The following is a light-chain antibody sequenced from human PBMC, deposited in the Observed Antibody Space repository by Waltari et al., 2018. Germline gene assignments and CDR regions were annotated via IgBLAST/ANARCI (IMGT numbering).Light chain of an antibody. CDR2: GNT. V-gene: IGLV1-40*01. J-gene: IGLJ3*02. CDR1: SSNFGAGYY. Sequence: QSVLTQPPSMSGAPGQKVTIPCTGGSSNFGAGYYVHWYQQFPGAAPKLLIFGNTNRASGVPGRFSGSKSGTSASLAIAGLQSEDEAVYYCQSFDNNLSGSVFGGGTKLTVL. CDR3: QSFDNNLSGSV.